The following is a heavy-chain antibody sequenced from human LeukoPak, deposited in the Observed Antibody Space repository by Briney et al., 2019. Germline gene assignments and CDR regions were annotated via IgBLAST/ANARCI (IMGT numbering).Heavy chain of an antibody. CDR1: EINVTTNY. Sequence: GGSLRLSCAASEINVTTNYMTWIRQAPGKGLEWVSLIYGDNAAYYAESVRGRFIISRDSLKNTLFLQMNSLRTEDTAVYYCVSSTGQQFIPYDYWGHGTHVTVSP. CDR3: VSSTGQQFIPYDY. D-gene: IGHD6-13*01. CDR2: IYGDNAA. J-gene: IGHJ4*01. V-gene: IGHV3-66*02.